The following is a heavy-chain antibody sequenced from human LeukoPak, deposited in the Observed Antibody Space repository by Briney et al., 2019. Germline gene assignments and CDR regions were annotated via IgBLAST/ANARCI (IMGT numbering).Heavy chain of an antibody. J-gene: IGHJ6*03. D-gene: IGHD2-21*01. CDR2: IFTSGIT. V-gene: IGHV4-4*07. CDR1: GGSISSYY. Sequence: PSKTLSLTCTVSGGSISSYYWSWIRQPAGKGLEWIGRIFTSGITHCNPSLKSRVTMSVDTSKNQFSLRLSSVTAADTAVYFCARVFDKDVWGKGTTVTISS. CDR3: ARVFDKDV.